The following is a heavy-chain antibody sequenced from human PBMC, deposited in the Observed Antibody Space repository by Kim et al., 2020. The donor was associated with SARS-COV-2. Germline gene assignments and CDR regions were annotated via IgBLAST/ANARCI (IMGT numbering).Heavy chain of an antibody. Sequence: SETPSLTCTVSSHSTSSGYYWGWIRQSPGKGLEWIGSVHQSSMTYYNPSLRSRVTISIDTSKNQFSLRLNSVTAADTAVYYCTSKYYYDTSGYYYADWWGQGTLVTVSS. CDR1: SHSTSSGYY. CDR2: VHQSSMT. D-gene: IGHD3-22*01. J-gene: IGHJ4*02. CDR3: TSKYYYDTSGYYYADW. V-gene: IGHV4-38-2*02.